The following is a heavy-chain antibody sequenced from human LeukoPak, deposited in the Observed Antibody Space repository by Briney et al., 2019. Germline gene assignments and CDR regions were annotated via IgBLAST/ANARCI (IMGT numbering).Heavy chain of an antibody. CDR3: TRDTLGYDYVWGSYRLVPQYFDY. Sequence: GRSLRLSCTASGFTFGDYAMSWFRQAPGKGLEWVGFIRSKAYSGTTEYAASVKGRFTISRDDSKSIAYLQMNSLKTEDTAVYYCTRDTLGYDYVWGSYRLVPQYFDYWGQGTLVTVSS. V-gene: IGHV3-49*03. CDR1: GFTFGDYA. CDR2: IRSKAYSGTT. J-gene: IGHJ4*02. D-gene: IGHD3-16*02.